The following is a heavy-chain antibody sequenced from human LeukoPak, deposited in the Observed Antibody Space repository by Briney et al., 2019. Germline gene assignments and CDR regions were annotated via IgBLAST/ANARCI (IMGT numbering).Heavy chain of an antibody. J-gene: IGHJ5*02. CDR1: GYTFTSYG. D-gene: IGHD3-16*02. CDR2: ISAYNGNT. V-gene: IGHV1-18*01. Sequence: ASVKVSCKASGYTFTSYGISWVRQAPGQGLEWMGWISAYNGNTNYAQKLQGRVTMTTGTSTSTAYMELRSLRSDDTAVYYCARVSLYDYVWGSYRYGNWFDPWGQGTLVTVSS. CDR3: ARVSLYDYVWGSYRYGNWFDP.